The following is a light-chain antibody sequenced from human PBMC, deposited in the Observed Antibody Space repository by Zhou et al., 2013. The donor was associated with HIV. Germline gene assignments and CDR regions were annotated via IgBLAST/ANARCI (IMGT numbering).Light chain of an antibody. CDR1: QDISNY. J-gene: IGKJ1*01. CDR3: QNYNSAPPWT. V-gene: IGKV1-27*01. Sequence: DIQMTQSPSSLSASVGDRVSIACRASQDISNYLAWYQQKPGKVPKLLIFATSTLQSGVPSRFRGSGSGTDFTLTISSLHPEDVATYYCQNYNSAPPWTFGQGTKVEIK. CDR2: ATS.